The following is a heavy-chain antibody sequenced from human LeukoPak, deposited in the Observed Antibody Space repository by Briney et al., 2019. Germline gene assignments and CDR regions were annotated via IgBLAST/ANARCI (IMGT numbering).Heavy chain of an antibody. CDR1: GFTFSSYA. J-gene: IGHJ5*02. Sequence: GGSLRLSCAASGFTFSSYAMSWVRQAPGKGLEWVSGISSSGGSTCYADSVKGRVTISRDNSKSTLYLQMTSLRVEDTAVYFCAKDRGSWYGNWFDPWGQGTRVTVSS. CDR2: ISSSGGST. V-gene: IGHV3-23*01. CDR3: AKDRGSWYGNWFDP. D-gene: IGHD6-13*01.